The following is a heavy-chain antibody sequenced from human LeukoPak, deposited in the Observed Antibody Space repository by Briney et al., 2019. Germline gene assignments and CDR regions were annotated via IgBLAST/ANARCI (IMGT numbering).Heavy chain of an antibody. CDR1: DDSISSFY. D-gene: IGHD3-10*01. Sequence: PSETLSLTCTVSDDSISSFYRGWIRQPPGKGLEWIAYIHSVGHSNYNPSLKSRVSMSIDTSKKQFSLKVTSVTATDTAVYYCARHITNSGSAFDLWGRGTLVTVSS. J-gene: IGHJ2*01. V-gene: IGHV4-59*08. CDR3: ARHITNSGSAFDL. CDR2: IHSVGHS.